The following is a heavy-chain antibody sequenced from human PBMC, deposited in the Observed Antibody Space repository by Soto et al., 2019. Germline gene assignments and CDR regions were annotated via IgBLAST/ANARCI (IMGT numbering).Heavy chain of an antibody. CDR2: ISGSGGTT. CDR1: GFTFENYA. Sequence: GSLRLSCVASGFTFENYAMSWVRQAPGKGLEWVSAISGSGGTTYYSDSVKGRFTISRDNSKNTVYLQMNDLGVEDAAEYFCAKDSWAIFGVPAGEYYAMGVWGQGTTVTVSS. J-gene: IGHJ6*02. V-gene: IGHV3-23*01. D-gene: IGHD3-3*01. CDR3: AKDSWAIFGVPAGEYYAMGV.